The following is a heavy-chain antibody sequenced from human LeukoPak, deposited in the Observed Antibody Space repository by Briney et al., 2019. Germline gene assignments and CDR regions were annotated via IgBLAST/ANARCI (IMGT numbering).Heavy chain of an antibody. D-gene: IGHD4-11*01. CDR1: CFRFPSFG. Sequence: ASVNVSCKASCFRFPSFGVSWVRQAPGQGLEWMGWISTYTGITHYAERFEDRVTMAIDTSTTTVYMELRSLIYDDTAVYYCARDTEYSGTGNGDCFDPWGQGTVVTVSS. V-gene: IGHV1-18*04. J-gene: IGHJ5*02. CDR3: ARDTEYSGTGNGDCFDP. CDR2: ISTYTGIT.